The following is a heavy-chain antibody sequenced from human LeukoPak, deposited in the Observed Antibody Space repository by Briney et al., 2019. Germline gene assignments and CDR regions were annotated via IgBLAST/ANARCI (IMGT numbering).Heavy chain of an antibody. CDR1: GGSFSGYY. Sequence: SETLSLTCAVYGGSFSGYYWSWIRQPPGKGLEWIGEINHSGSTNYNPSLKSRVTISVDTSKNQFSLKLSSVTAADTAVYYCARDTPAAGTRYFDYWGRGTLVTVSS. CDR3: ARDTPAAGTRYFDY. V-gene: IGHV4-34*01. CDR2: INHSGST. D-gene: IGHD6-13*01. J-gene: IGHJ4*01.